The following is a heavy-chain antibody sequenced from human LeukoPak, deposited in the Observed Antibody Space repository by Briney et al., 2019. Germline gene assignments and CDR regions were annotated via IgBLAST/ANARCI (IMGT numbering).Heavy chain of an antibody. CDR1: GGTFSSYA. D-gene: IGHD4-17*01. CDR2: IIPILGIA. CDR3: ARVSHPTYGDYEISWFDP. V-gene: IGHV1-69*04. J-gene: IGHJ5*02. Sequence: SVKVSCKASGGTFSSYAISWVRQAPGQGLEWMGRIIPILGIANYAQKFQGRVTITADKSTSTAYMELSSLRSEDTAVYYCARVSHPTYGDYEISWFDPWGQGTLVTVSS.